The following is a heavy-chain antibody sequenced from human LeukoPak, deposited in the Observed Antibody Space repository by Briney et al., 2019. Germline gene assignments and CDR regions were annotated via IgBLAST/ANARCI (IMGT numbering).Heavy chain of an antibody. CDR2: INPSGGSA. CDR1: GYTFTNYY. D-gene: IGHD3-16*01. CDR3: TNYDSSDAFDI. Sequence: ASVKVSCKASGYTFTNYYMHWVRQAPGQGLEWMGIINPSGGSADYEQKFQGRVTMTRDMSTNTVYMELSSLRSEDTAVYYCTNYDSSDAFDIWGQGTTVTVSS. J-gene: IGHJ3*02. V-gene: IGHV1-46*01.